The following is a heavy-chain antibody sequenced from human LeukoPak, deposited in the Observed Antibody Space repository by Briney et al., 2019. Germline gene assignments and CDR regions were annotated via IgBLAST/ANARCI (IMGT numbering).Heavy chain of an antibody. CDR3: ARRYPRYCSGGSCYTPHFGY. D-gene: IGHD2-15*01. J-gene: IGHJ4*02. CDR2: IYYSGST. CDR1: GGSISSSSYY. Sequence: SETLSLTCTVSGGSISSSSYYWGWIRQPPGKGLEWIGSIYYSGSTYYNPSLKSRVTISVDTSKNQFSLKLSSVTAADTAVYYCARRYPRYCSGGSCYTPHFGYWGQGTLVTVSS. V-gene: IGHV4-39*07.